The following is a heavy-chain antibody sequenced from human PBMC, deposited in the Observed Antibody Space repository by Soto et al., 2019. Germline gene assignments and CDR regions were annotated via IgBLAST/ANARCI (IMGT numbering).Heavy chain of an antibody. CDR2: IVVGSGNT. Sequence: GASVKVSCKASGFTSTSSAMQWVRQARGQRLEWIGWIVVGSGNTNYAQKFQERVTITRDMSTSTAYMELSSLRSEDTAVYYCAATRIAARPRPYYMDVWGKGTTVTVSS. CDR3: AATRIAARPRPYYMDV. CDR1: GFTSTSSA. V-gene: IGHV1-58*02. D-gene: IGHD6-6*01. J-gene: IGHJ6*03.